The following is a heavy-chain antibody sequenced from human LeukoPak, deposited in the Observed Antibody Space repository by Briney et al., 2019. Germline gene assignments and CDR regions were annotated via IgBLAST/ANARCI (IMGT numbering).Heavy chain of an antibody. D-gene: IGHD3-10*02. CDR2: ISRSGSTI. CDR3: AELGITMIGGV. J-gene: IGHJ6*04. CDR1: GFTFSSYE. V-gene: IGHV3-48*03. Sequence: GGSLRLSCAASGFTFSSYEMNWVRQAPGKGLEWVSYISRSGSTIYYADSVKGRFTISRDNAKNSLYLRMNSLRAEDTAVYYCAELGITMIGGVWGKGTTVTISS.